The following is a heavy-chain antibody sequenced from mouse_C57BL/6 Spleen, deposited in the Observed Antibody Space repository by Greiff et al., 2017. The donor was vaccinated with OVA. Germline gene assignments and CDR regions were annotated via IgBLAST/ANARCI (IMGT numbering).Heavy chain of an antibody. CDR2: IRNKANGYTT. CDR3: ARYGATVVARAMDY. Sequence: EVKVVESGGGLVQPGGSLSLSCAASGFTFTDYYMSWVRQPPGKALEWLGFIRNKANGYTTEYSASVKGRFTISRDNSQSILYLQMNALRAEDSATYDCARYGATVVARAMDYWGQGTSVTVSS. CDR1: GFTFTDYY. V-gene: IGHV7-3*01. D-gene: IGHD1-1*01. J-gene: IGHJ4*01.